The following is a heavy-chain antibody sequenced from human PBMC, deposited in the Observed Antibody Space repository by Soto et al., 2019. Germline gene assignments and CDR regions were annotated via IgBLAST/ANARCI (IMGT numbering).Heavy chain of an antibody. CDR1: GVSISTTSYY. J-gene: IGHJ3*02. CDR3: ARHQLIWFGAIDAFDI. V-gene: IGHV4-39*01. Sequence: APSLTCSVSGVSISTTSYYWGWVRQPPGKGLEWFGSIYYSGSTYYNPSLKSRVSISVDTSKNQYSLKLGSVTAADTAVYYCARHQLIWFGAIDAFDIWGQGTMVTVS. CDR2: IYYSGST. D-gene: IGHD3-10*01.